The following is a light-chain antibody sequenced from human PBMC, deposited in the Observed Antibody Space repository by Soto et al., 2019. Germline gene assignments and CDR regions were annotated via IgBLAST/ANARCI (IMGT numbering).Light chain of an antibody. J-gene: IGKJ1*01. CDR2: WAS. Sequence: ITPPPSPAVSLVERATTNSKSSQRVLYSLNHMNYLAWCRQKPVLPLQLLMYWASTWEIGVPDRFSGSGSGIDFTLTITCLQTEDMAIYYCHQYLKIPPTFGQGTKVDI. CDR1: QRVLYSLNHMNY. V-gene: IGKV4-1*01. CDR3: HQYLKIPPT.